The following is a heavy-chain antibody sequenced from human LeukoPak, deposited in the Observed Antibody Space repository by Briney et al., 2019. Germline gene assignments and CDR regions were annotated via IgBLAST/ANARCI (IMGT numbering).Heavy chain of an antibody. V-gene: IGHV4-38-2*02. CDR3: ARHPCSSTSCCAHPHNWFDP. CDR2: FHYSGST. J-gene: IGHJ5*02. D-gene: IGHD2-2*01. Sequence: PETLSLTCTVSGYSIISGYSWEWIRQPPGKGLEWIGSFHYSGSTYYNPSLMSRVTISGDTSKNQFSLRLSSVTAADTAVYYCARHPCSSTSCCAHPHNWFDPWGQGTLVTVSS. CDR1: GYSIISGYS.